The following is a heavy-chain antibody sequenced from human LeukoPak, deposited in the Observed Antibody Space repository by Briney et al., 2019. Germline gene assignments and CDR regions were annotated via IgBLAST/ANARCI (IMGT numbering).Heavy chain of an antibody. D-gene: IGHD2-15*01. CDR1: EFTFSDTW. J-gene: IGHJ4*02. Sequence: GGSLRLSCAASEFTFSDTWMSWVRQAPGKGLEWVSAISGSGGSTYYADSVKGRFTISRDNSKNTLYLQMNSLRAEDTALYYCAKGGYCSGGSCYDDYWGQGTLVTVSS. CDR3: AKGGYCSGGSCYDDY. V-gene: IGHV3-23*01. CDR2: ISGSGGST.